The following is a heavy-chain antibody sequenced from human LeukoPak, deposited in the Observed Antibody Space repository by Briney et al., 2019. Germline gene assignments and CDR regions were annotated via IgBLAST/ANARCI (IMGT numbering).Heavy chain of an antibody. D-gene: IGHD3-10*01. Sequence: GAAVKVSCKPSVYTFTIYGISWVRPAPGQGVGWVGWISAYNGNTNYAQKLQGRVTMTTDTSTSTAYMELRSLRSDDTAVYYCARAHYYGSGSYYSPDYYSYMDVWGKGTTVTVSS. CDR3: ARAHYYGSGSYYSPDYYSYMDV. CDR1: VYTFTIYG. V-gene: IGHV1-18*01. CDR2: ISAYNGNT. J-gene: IGHJ6*03.